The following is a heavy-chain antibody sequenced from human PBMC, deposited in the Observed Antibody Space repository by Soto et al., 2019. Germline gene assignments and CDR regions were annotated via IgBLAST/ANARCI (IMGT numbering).Heavy chain of an antibody. CDR3: ARDYYDSSGYSGGPDYYYYGMDV. V-gene: IGHV1-69*13. J-gene: IGHJ6*02. Sequence: RASVKVSCKASGGTFSSYAISWVRQAPGQGLEWMGGIIPIFGTANYAQKFQGRVTITADESTSTAYMELSSLRSEDTAVYYCARDYYDSSGYSGGPDYYYYGMDVWGQGTTVTV. D-gene: IGHD3-22*01. CDR1: GGTFSSYA. CDR2: IIPIFGTA.